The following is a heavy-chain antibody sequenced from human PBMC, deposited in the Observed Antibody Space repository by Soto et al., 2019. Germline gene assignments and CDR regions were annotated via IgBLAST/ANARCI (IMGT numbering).Heavy chain of an antibody. CDR2: IYYSGST. D-gene: IGHD5-18*01. CDR1: GCSISSYH. CDR3: ARRYGSCFVF. J-gene: IGHJ4*02. V-gene: IGHV4-59*08. Sequence: SKTVSLTCTVSGCSISSYHCSWTRQPPGKGLEWIGYIYYSGSTNYNPSLKSRVTISVNTSKNQFSLNLSSVTAADTVFYFCARRYGSCFVFWGQGTLVTVSS.